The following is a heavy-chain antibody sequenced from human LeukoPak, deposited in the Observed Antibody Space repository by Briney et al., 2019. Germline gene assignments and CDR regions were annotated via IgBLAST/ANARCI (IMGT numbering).Heavy chain of an antibody. J-gene: IGHJ3*02. Sequence: PGGSLRLSCAASGFTFSSYEMNWVRQAPGKGLEWVSYISSSGSTIYYADSVKGRFTISRDNAKNSLYLQMNSLRAEDTAIYYCAKDRGTSLCDAFDIWGQGTMATVSS. CDR1: GFTFSSYE. V-gene: IGHV3-48*03. CDR3: AKDRGTSLCDAFDI. D-gene: IGHD6-25*01. CDR2: ISSSGSTI.